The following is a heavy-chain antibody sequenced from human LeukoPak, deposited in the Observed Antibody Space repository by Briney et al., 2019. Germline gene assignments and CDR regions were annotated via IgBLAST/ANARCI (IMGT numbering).Heavy chain of an antibody. V-gene: IGHV1-46*01. J-gene: IGHJ6*03. CDR3: ARDYYYGSGSYSAYYYMDV. D-gene: IGHD3-10*01. CDR1: GYTYTSYY. CDR2: INPSGGST. Sequence: ASVKVSCKASGYTYTSYYMHWVRQAPGQGLEWMGIINPSGGSTSYAQKFQGRVTMTRDMSRSTVYMELSSVRSEDTAVYYCARDYYYGSGSYSAYYYMDVWGKGTTVTVSS.